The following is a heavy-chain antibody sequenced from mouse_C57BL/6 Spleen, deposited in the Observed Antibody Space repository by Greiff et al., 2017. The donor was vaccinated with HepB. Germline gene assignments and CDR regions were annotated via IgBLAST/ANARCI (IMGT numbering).Heavy chain of an antibody. V-gene: IGHV1-50*01. CDR3: AHDGYLPFAY. D-gene: IGHD2-3*01. J-gene: IGHJ3*01. CDR2: IDPSDSYT. CDR1: GYTFTSYW. Sequence: VQLQQPGAELVKPGASVKLSCKASGYTFTSYWMQWVKQRPGQGLERIGEIDPSDSYTNYNQKFKGKATLTVDTSSSTAYMQLSSLTSEDSAVYYCAHDGYLPFAYWGQGTLVTVSA.